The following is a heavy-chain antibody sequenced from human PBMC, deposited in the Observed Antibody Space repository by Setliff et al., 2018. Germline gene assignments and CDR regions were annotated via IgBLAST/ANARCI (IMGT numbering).Heavy chain of an antibody. CDR1: GGSINNSYY. CDR2: ISTSGNT. CDR3: ARDQCVRSPPLYFSYSMDV. V-gene: IGHV4-4*07. J-gene: IGHJ6*02. D-gene: IGHD3-3*01. Sequence: PSETLSLTCTVAGGSINNSYYWSWIRQPAGKGLEWIGRISTSGNTNYNPSLKSRVTVSLDTSKNQFSLKLTSMTAADTAVYYCARDQCVRSPPLYFSYSMDVWGQGTMVTVSS.